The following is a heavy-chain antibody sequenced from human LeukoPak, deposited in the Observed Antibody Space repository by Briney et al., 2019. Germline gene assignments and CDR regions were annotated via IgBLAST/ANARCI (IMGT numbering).Heavy chain of an antibody. V-gene: IGHV3-23*01. CDR3: TTTVVTLFDY. CDR1: GFTFSSYA. D-gene: IGHD4-17*01. CDR2: IGVSGGST. J-gene: IGHJ4*02. Sequence: PGGSLRLSCAASGFTFSSYAMSWVRQAPGKGLEWVSAIGVSGGSTYYADSVKGRFTISRENSKNTLYLQMNSLRAEDAAVYYCTTTVVTLFDYWGQGTLVTVSS.